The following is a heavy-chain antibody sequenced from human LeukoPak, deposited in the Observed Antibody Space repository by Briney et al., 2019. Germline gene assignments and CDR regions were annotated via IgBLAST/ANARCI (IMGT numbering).Heavy chain of an antibody. J-gene: IGHJ3*02. CDR2: ISWNSGSI. CDR3: AKDIAAAGTGAFDI. CDR1: GFTFDDYA. Sequence: GRSLRLSCAASGFTFDDYAMHWVRQAPGKGLEWVSGISWNSGSIGYADSVKGRFTISRDNAKNSLYLQMNSLRAEDMALYYCAKDIAAAGTGAFDIWGQGTMVTVSS. D-gene: IGHD6-13*01. V-gene: IGHV3-9*03.